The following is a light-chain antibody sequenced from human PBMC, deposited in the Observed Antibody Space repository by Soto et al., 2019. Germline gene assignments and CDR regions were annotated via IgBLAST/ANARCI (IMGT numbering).Light chain of an antibody. CDR1: QTISSY. Sequence: DIQMTQSPSPLSASVGDRVTITCRASQTISSYLNWYQQKPGKAQKLLIYAASSLQSGVQSRFSGSGSGIEFTLTIRSLQSEDFAVYSCQQYNNWPITFGQGTRLEIK. J-gene: IGKJ5*01. CDR2: AAS. CDR3: QQYNNWPIT. V-gene: IGKV1-39*01.